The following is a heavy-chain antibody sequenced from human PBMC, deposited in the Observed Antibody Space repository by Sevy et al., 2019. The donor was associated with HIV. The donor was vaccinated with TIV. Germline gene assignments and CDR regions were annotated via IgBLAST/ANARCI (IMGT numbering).Heavy chain of an antibody. J-gene: IGHJ3*02. CDR3: AYIPAAGTGGSAFDI. CDR1: GFTFSNYA. CDR2: ISGIGIRI. D-gene: IGHD6-13*01. V-gene: IGHV3-23*01. Sequence: GASLRLSCAASGFTFSNYAMSWVRQAPGKGLEWVSGISGIGIRIYYADSVKGRFTISRDNSKNTLYLQMSSLRGEDTAVYYCAYIPAAGTGGSAFDIWGQGTMVTVSS.